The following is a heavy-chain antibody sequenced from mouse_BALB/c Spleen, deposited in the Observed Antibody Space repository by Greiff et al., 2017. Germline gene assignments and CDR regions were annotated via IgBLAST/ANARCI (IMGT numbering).Heavy chain of an antibody. Sequence: EVQLVESGPGLVKPSQSLSLTCTVTGYSITSDYAWNWIRQFPGNKLEWMGYISYSGSTSYNPSLKSRISITRDTSKNQFFLQLNSVTTEDTATYYCARHGNFDYWGQGTTLTVSS. CDR1: GYSITSDYA. CDR3: ARHGNFDY. V-gene: IGHV3-2*02. J-gene: IGHJ2*01. CDR2: ISYSGST.